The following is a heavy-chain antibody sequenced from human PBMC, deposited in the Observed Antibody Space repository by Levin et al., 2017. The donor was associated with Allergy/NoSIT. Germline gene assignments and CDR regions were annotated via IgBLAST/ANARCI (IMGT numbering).Heavy chain of an antibody. CDR3: ARDSGRELLWFGELSY. CDR2: IYYSGST. Sequence: SETLSLTCTVSGGSISSGGYYWSWIRQHPGKGLEWIGYIYYSGSTYYNPSLKSRVTISVDTSKNQFSLKLSSVTAADTAVYYCARDSGRELLWFGELSYWGQGTLVTVSS. J-gene: IGHJ4*02. V-gene: IGHV4-31*03. D-gene: IGHD3-10*01. CDR1: GGSISSGGYY.